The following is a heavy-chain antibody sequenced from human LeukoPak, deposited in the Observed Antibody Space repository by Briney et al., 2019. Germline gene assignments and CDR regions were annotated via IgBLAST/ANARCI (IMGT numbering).Heavy chain of an antibody. CDR1: GHTFTSYD. CDR2: MNPNSGNT. J-gene: IGHJ4*02. V-gene: IGHV1-8*01. D-gene: IGHD5-18*01. Sequence: AASVKVSCKASGHTFTSYDINWVRQATGQALEWMGWMNPNSGNTGYAQKFQGRVTMTRNTSISTAHMELSSLRSEDTAVYYCARSLSGYSYGDFDYWGQGTLVTVSS. CDR3: ARSLSGYSYGDFDY.